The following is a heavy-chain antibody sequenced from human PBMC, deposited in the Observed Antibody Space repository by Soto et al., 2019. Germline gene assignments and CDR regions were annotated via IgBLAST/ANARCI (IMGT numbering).Heavy chain of an antibody. Sequence: PSETLSLTCPFSGGSISSYYWGWIRQPPGKGLEWIGYIYYSGSTNYNPSLKSRVTISVDTSKNQFSLKLSSVTAADTAVYYCAREFYGDYGVDWFDPWGQGTLVTVSS. V-gene: IGHV4-59*01. D-gene: IGHD4-17*01. CDR1: GGSISSYY. J-gene: IGHJ5*02. CDR3: AREFYGDYGVDWFDP. CDR2: IYYSGST.